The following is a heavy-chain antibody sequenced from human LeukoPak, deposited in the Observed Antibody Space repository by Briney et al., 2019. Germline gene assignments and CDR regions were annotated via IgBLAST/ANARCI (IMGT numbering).Heavy chain of an antibody. V-gene: IGHV4-4*07. CDR2: IYDSEST. D-gene: IGHD3-22*01. Sequence: SETLSLTCTVSGGSISSYYWSWIRQPAGKGLEWIGRIYDSESTNYNPSLKSRVTMSVDTSKNQFSLKLSSVTAADTAVYYCARSSGYYDYYYYYGMDVWGQGTTVTVSS. CDR1: GGSISSYY. CDR3: ARSSGYYDYYYYYGMDV. J-gene: IGHJ6*02.